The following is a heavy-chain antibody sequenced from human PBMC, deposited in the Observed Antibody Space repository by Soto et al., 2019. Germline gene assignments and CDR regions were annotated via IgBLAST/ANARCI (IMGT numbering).Heavy chain of an antibody. Sequence: ASVKVSCKASGYTFTGYYVLWVRQAPGQGPECMGWINPYTGGTNYAQKFQGRVTMTRDTSTSTVYMELSSLRSEDTAVYYCARVRRSSGYYYGYWGQGTPVTVSS. J-gene: IGHJ4*02. D-gene: IGHD3-22*01. CDR1: GYTFTGYY. CDR2: INPYTGGT. V-gene: IGHV1-2*02. CDR3: ARVRRSSGYYYGY.